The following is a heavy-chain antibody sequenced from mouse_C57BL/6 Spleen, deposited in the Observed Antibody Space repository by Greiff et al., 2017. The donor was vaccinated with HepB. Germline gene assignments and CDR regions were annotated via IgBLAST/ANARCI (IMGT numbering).Heavy chain of an antibody. CDR3: ARGLLAPGAWFAY. V-gene: IGHV3-6*01. J-gene: IGHJ3*01. CDR2: ISYDGSN. CDR1: GYSITSGYY. Sequence: VQLQQSGPGLVKPSQSLSLTCSVTGYSITSGYYWNWIRQFPGNKLEWMGYISYDGSNNYNPSLKNRISITRDTSKNQFFLKLNSVTTEDTATYYCARGLLAPGAWFAYWGQGTLVTVSA. D-gene: IGHD2-1*01.